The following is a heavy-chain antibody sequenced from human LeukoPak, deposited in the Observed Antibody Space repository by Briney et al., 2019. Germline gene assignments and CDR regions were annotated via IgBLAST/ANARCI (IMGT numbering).Heavy chain of an antibody. CDR1: GFTFSSYS. CDR3: AREQGYCSSTSCYGLNWFDP. J-gene: IGHJ5*02. V-gene: IGHV3-48*01. CDR2: ISSSSSTI. Sequence: GRSLRLSCAASGFTFSSYSMNWVSQAPGKGLEWVSYISSSSSTIYYADSVKGRFTISRDNSKNTLYLQMNSLRAEDTAVYYCAREQGYCSSTSCYGLNWFDPWGQGTLVTVSS. D-gene: IGHD2-2*01.